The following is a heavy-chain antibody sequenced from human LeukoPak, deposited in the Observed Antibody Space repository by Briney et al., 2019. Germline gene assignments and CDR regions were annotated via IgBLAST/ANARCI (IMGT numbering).Heavy chain of an antibody. CDR2: IYYSGST. J-gene: IGHJ5*02. Sequence: SETLSLTCIVSGGSISSSSYYWGWIRQPPGKGLEWIGSIYYSGSTYYNPSLKSRVTISVDTSKNQFSLKLSSVTAADTAVYYCARHVYRNTIFGVVISGLNWFDPWGQGTLVTVSS. V-gene: IGHV4-39*01. CDR1: GGSISSSSYY. CDR3: ARHVYRNTIFGVVISGLNWFDP. D-gene: IGHD3-3*01.